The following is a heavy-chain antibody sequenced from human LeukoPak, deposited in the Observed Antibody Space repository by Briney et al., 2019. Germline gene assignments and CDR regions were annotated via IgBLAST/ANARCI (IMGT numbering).Heavy chain of an antibody. D-gene: IGHD2-15*01. Sequence: VASVKVSCKASGGTFSSYAISWVRQAPGQGREWMGGIIPIFGTANYAQKFQGRVTITADESTSTAYMELSSLRSEDTAVYYCAREACRGGSCYYIFDYWGQGTLVTVSS. CDR3: AREACRGGSCYYIFDY. CDR1: GGTFSSYA. J-gene: IGHJ4*02. CDR2: IIPIFGTA. V-gene: IGHV1-69*13.